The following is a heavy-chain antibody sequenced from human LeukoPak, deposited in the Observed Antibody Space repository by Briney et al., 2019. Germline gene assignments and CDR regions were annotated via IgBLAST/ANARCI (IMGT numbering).Heavy chain of an antibody. D-gene: IGHD6-19*01. V-gene: IGHV3-20*04. CDR1: GFTFDDYG. Sequence: PGGSLRLSCAASGFTFDDYGMSWVRQAPGKGLEWVSGINWNGCSTGYADSVKGRFTISRDNAKNSLYLQMNSLRAEDTAVYYCARGGQWLVYYFDYWGQGTLVTVSS. J-gene: IGHJ4*02. CDR3: ARGGQWLVYYFDY. CDR2: INWNGCST.